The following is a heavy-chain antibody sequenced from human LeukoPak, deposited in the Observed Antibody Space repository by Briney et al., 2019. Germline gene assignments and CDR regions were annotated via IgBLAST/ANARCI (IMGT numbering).Heavy chain of an antibody. J-gene: IGHJ4*02. CDR3: ARNWASRIAVAGPYYFDY. V-gene: IGHV3-20*04. Sequence: GGSLILSCAASGFTFDDYGMSWVRQAPGKGLEWVSGINWNGGSTGYADSVKGRFTISRDNAKNSLYLQMNSLRAEDTALYYCARNWASRIAVAGPYYFDYWGQGTLVTVSS. CDR2: INWNGGST. CDR1: GFTFDDYG. D-gene: IGHD6-19*01.